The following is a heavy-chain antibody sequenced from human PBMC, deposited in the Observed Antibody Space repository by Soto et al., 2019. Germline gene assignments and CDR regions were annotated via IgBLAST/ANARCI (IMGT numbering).Heavy chain of an antibody. J-gene: IGHJ6*02. CDR3: ARVTIFGVDPNYYYYGMDV. CDR2: IYYSGST. V-gene: IGHV4-61*01. D-gene: IGHD3-3*01. Sequence: SETLSLTCTVSGGSVSSGSYCWSGSRQPAGKGLEWIGYIYYSGSTNYNPSLKSRVTISVDTSKNQFSLKLSSVTAADTAVYYCARVTIFGVDPNYYYYGMDVWGQGTTVTVSS. CDR1: GGSVSSGSYC.